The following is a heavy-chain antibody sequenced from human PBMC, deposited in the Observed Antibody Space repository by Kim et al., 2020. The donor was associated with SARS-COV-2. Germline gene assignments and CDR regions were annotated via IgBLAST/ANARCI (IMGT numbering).Heavy chain of an antibody. D-gene: IGHD3-3*01. CDR3: ARTPNYDFWSGYYTDNWFDP. J-gene: IGHJ5*02. CDR2: INHSGST. Sequence: SETLSLTCAVYGGSFSGYYWSWIRQPPGKGLEWIGEINHSGSTNYNPSLKSRVTISVDTSKNQFSLKLSSVTAADTAVYYCARTPNYDFWSGYYTDNWFDPWGQGTLGTVSS. CDR1: GGSFSGYY. V-gene: IGHV4-34*01.